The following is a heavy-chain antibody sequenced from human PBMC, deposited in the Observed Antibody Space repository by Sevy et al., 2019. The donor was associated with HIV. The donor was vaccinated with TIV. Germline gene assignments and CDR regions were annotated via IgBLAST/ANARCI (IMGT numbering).Heavy chain of an antibody. D-gene: IGHD2-2*01. V-gene: IGHV3-7*03. CDR2: IKRDGSAK. CDR3: ARDCSSASCLWGMDV. J-gene: IGHJ6*02. CDR1: GFTFSNYW. Sequence: GGSLRLSCAGSGFTFSNYWMSWVRQAPGKGLEWVANIKRDGSAKYYVASVKGRFAISRDNAKTSLYLQMNSLRVEDMAVYYCARDCSSASCLWGMDVWGQGTMVTVSS.